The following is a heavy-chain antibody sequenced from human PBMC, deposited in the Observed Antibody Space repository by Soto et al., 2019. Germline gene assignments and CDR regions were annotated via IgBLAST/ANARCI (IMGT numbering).Heavy chain of an antibody. Sequence: QVQLVQSGAEVKKPGSSVKVSCKAPGGTFSSYAINWVRQAPGQGLGWMGGIIPIFGTANYAQRFQGRVTIAADESTSTAYMELSSLRSEDTAVYYCATRSGNRRGPDAFDIWGQGTMVTVSS. J-gene: IGHJ3*02. V-gene: IGHV1-69*01. CDR1: GGTFSSYA. CDR2: IIPIFGTA. CDR3: ATRSGNRRGPDAFDI. D-gene: IGHD3-3*01.